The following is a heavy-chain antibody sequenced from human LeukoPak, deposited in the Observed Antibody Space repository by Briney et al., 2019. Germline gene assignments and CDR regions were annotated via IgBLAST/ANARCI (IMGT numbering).Heavy chain of an antibody. CDR2: ISSSSSYI. V-gene: IGHV3-21*01. J-gene: IGHJ4*02. CDR1: GFTFSSYS. D-gene: IGHD2-2*01. CDR3: ARDMRGDGYCSSTSCFN. Sequence: GGSLRLSCAASGFTFSSYSMNWVRQAPGKGLEWVSSISSSSSYIYYADSVEGRFTISRDNAKNSLYLQMSSLRAEDTAVYYCARDMRGDGYCSSTSCFNWGQGTLVTVSS.